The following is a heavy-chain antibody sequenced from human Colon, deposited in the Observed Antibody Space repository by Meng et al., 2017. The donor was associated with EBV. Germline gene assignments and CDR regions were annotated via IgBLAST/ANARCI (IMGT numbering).Heavy chain of an antibody. V-gene: IGHV4-39*07. CDR1: GGSITSTSSY. Sequence: LHLQQSAPGLVKPSETLSLTCPISGGSITSTSSYWGWVRQPPGKGLEWIGSIYYRGSTNYNPSLKSRISMSVDMSKNQFSLKVNSVTAADTAIYYCVISSHNWGQGTLVTVSS. CDR2: IYYRGST. D-gene: IGHD3-3*02. CDR3: VISSHN. J-gene: IGHJ4*02.